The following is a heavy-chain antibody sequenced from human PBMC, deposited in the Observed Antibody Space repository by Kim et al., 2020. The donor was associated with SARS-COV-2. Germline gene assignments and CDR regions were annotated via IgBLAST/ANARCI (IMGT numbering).Heavy chain of an antibody. CDR3: ARGGDFWSGYFDV. CDR2: IYYSGST. D-gene: IGHD3-3*01. Sequence: SETLSLTCTVSGGSISSGDYYWSWIRQPPGKGLEWIGYIYYSGSTYYNPSLKSRVTISVDTSKNQFSLKLSSVTAADTAVYYCARGGDFWSGYFDVWGQGTTVTVSS. CDR1: GGSISSGDYY. J-gene: IGHJ6*02. V-gene: IGHV4-30-4*01.